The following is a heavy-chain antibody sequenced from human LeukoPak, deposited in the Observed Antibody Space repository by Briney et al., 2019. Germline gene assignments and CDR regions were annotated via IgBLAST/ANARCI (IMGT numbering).Heavy chain of an antibody. CDR2: ISSSGSTI. V-gene: IGHV3-11*01. D-gene: IGHD5-18*01. Sequence: GGSLRLSCAASGISFSDYYMSWIRQAPGKGLEWVSYISSSGSTIYYADSVKGRFTISRDNAKNSLYLQMNSLRAEDTAVYYCLVDTAMVTGNWFDPRGQGTLVTVSS. J-gene: IGHJ5*02. CDR3: LVDTAMVTGNWFDP. CDR1: GISFSDYY.